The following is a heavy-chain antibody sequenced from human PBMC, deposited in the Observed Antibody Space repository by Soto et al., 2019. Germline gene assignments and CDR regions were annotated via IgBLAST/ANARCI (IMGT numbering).Heavy chain of an antibody. CDR1: GFTFSSYA. CDR3: TTPRPIAVAGIGEEDYYYGMDV. V-gene: IGHV3-30-3*01. D-gene: IGHD6-19*01. J-gene: IGHJ6*02. Sequence: QVQLVESGGGVVQPGRSLRLSCAASGFTFSSYAMHWVRQAPGKGREWVAVISYEGSNKYYADSVKGRFTISRDNSKNTLYQQMNSLRAEDTAVYYCTTPRPIAVAGIGEEDYYYGMDVWAKGPRSPSP. CDR2: ISYEGSNK.